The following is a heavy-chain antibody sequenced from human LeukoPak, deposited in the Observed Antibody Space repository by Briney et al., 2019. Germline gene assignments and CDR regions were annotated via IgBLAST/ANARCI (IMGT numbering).Heavy chain of an antibody. V-gene: IGHV5-10-1*01. CDR2: IDPSDSYT. Sequence: KTGGSLRLSCKGSGYTFTTYWINWVRQMPGKGLEWMGRIDPSDSYTKYSPSFEGHVTISADKSISTAYLQWSSLKASDTAMYYCARQRGANWFDPWGQGTLVTVSS. CDR3: ARQRGANWFDP. D-gene: IGHD5-24*01. J-gene: IGHJ5*02. CDR1: GYTFTTYW.